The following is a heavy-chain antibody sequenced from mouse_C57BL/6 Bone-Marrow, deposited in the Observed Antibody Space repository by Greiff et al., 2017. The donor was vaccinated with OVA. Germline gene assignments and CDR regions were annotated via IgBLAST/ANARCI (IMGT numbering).Heavy chain of an antibody. D-gene: IGHD2-1*01. CDR3: AREGDGNYGDAMDY. J-gene: IGHJ4*01. CDR2: ISDGGSYT. Sequence: EVQVVESGGGLVKPGGSLKLSCAASGFTFSSYAMSWVRQTPEKRLEWVATISDGGSYTYYPANVKGRFTISRDNAKNNLYLQMSHLKSEDTAMYYCAREGDGNYGDAMDYWGQGTSVTVSS. CDR1: GFTFSSYA. V-gene: IGHV5-4*01.